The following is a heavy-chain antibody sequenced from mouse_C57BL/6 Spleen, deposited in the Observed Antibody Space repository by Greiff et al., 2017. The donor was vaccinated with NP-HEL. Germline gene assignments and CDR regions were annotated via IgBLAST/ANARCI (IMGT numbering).Heavy chain of an antibody. CDR2: IYPGDGDT. CDR1: GYAFSSYW. D-gene: IGHD2-2*01. V-gene: IGHV1-80*01. J-gene: IGHJ2*01. Sequence: VQLQQSGAELVKPGASVKISCKASGYAFSSYWMNWVKQRPGKGLEWIGQIYPGDGDTNYNGKFKGKATLTADKSSSTAYMQLSSLTSEDSAVYFCARSDYGYDVDYWGQGTTLTVSS. CDR3: ARSDYGYDVDY.